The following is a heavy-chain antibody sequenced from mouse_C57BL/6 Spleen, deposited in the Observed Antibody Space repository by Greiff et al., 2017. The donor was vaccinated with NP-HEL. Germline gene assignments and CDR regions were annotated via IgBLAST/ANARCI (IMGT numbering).Heavy chain of an antibody. D-gene: IGHD3-3*01. J-gene: IGHJ4*01. V-gene: IGHV1-42*01. Sequence: VHVKQSGPELVKPGASVKISCKASGYSFTGYYMNWVKQSPEKSLEWIGEINPSTGGTTYNQKFKAKATLTVDKSSSTAYMQLKSLTSEDSAVYYCARGRDRAMDYWGQGTSVTVSS. CDR1: GYSFTGYY. CDR3: ARGRDRAMDY. CDR2: INPSTGGT.